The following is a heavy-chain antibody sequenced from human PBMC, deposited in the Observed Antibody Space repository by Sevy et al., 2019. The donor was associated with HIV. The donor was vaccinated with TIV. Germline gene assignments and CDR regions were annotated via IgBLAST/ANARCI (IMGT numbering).Heavy chain of an antibody. V-gene: IGHV1-2*02. CDR2: INPNSGGT. CDR3: ARGGVVVEPAARGYFDY. D-gene: IGHD2-2*01. Sequence: ASVKVSCKASAYTFTGHYIHWVRQAPGQGLECMGWINPNSGGTIYAQKFQGRVTMTRDTSISTAYMELSRLRSDDTAVYYCARGGVVVEPAARGYFDYWVQGTLVTVSS. CDR1: AYTFTGHY. J-gene: IGHJ4*02.